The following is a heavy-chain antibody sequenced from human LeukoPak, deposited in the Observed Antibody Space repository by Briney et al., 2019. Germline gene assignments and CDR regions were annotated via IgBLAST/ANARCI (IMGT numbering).Heavy chain of an antibody. CDR3: ARASSDYVWGSYRSPYYYYGMDV. CDR2: IIPIFGTA. Sequence: ASVKVSCKASGGTFSSYAISWVRQAPGQGLEWMGGIIPIFGTANHAQKFQGRVTITADKSTSTAYMELSSLRSEDTAVYYCARASSDYVWGSYRSPYYYYGMDVWGKGTTVTVSS. CDR1: GGTFSSYA. D-gene: IGHD3-16*02. V-gene: IGHV1-69*06. J-gene: IGHJ6*04.